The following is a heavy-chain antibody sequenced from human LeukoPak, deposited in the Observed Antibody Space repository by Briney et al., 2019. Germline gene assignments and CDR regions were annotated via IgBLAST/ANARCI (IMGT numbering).Heavy chain of an antibody. CDR1: GFTFSTYA. CDR3: AKEVGGWPTHAFDY. D-gene: IGHD1-26*01. CDR2: ISGSGGST. Sequence: GGSLRLSCSTSGFTFSTYAMSWVRQAPGRGLEWVSIISGSGGSTYYADSVKGRFTISRDNSKNTLCLQMNSLRAEDTAVYYCAKEVGGWPTHAFDYWGQGPLVTVSS. V-gene: IGHV3-23*01. J-gene: IGHJ4*02.